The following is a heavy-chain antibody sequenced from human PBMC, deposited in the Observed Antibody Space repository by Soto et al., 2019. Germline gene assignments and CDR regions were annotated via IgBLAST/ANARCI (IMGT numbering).Heavy chain of an antibody. J-gene: IGHJ6*02. D-gene: IGHD6-13*01. CDR3: AKVAGQQQLGDSYYYYYYGMDV. Sequence: PGESLKISCKSSGYSFTSYWIGWVRQMPGKGLEWMGIIYPGDSDTRYSPSFQGQVTISADKSISTAYLQMNSLRAEDTAVYYCAKVAGQQQLGDSYYYYYYGMDVWGQGTTVTVSS. CDR2: IYPGDSDT. V-gene: IGHV5-51*01. CDR1: GYSFTSYW.